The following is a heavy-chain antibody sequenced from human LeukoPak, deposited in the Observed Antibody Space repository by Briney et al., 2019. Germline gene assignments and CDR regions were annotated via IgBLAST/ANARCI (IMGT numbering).Heavy chain of an antibody. Sequence: GRSLRLSCAASGFTFSSYSMNWVRQAPGKGLEWVSYISSSSSTIYYADSVKGRFTISRDNAKNSLYLQMNSLRAEDTAVYYCARPPYDSSGYYSWVGYWGQGALVTVSS. CDR3: ARPPYDSSGYYSWVGY. V-gene: IGHV3-48*04. D-gene: IGHD3-22*01. CDR1: GFTFSSYS. J-gene: IGHJ4*02. CDR2: ISSSSSTI.